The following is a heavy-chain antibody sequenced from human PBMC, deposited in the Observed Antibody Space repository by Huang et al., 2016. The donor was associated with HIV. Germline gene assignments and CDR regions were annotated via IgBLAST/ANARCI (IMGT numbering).Heavy chain of an antibody. Sequence: EVQLLESGGGLVQPGGSLRLSCTASEFKWSSYGMSWVRQAPGKGREGGSNISGSSGNTYYADSVKGRFTISRDKSKNTLYLQMNSLRAEDTAVYFCAKKGGLTGFQPLDYWGQGTQVTVSS. CDR3: AKKGGLTGFQPLDY. CDR2: ISGSSGNT. CDR1: EFKWSSYG. J-gene: IGHJ4*02. D-gene: IGHD2-8*02. V-gene: IGHV3-23*01.